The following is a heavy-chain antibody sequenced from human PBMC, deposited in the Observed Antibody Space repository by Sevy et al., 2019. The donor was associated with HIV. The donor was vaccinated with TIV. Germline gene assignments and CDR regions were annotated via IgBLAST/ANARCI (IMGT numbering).Heavy chain of an antibody. D-gene: IGHD2-21*02. V-gene: IGHV1-2*02. CDR2: INPKTRDT. CDR1: GYTFTGYY. CDR3: ASDSLAVTAIPSDAFDV. Sequence: ASVKVSCKASGYTFTGYYVNWVRQAPGQGLEWMGWINPKTRDTVYSAKFQGRITMTSDTSTSTAYIQLSKLKSDGTDVYYSASDSLAVTAIPSDAFDVWGPGTMVTVSS. J-gene: IGHJ3*01.